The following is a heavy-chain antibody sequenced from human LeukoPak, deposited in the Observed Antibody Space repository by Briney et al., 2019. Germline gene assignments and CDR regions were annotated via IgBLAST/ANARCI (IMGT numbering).Heavy chain of an antibody. CDR3: ARGRYRGWFDP. D-gene: IGHD1-1*01. CDR1: GGSFSGYY. J-gene: IGHJ5*02. V-gene: IGHV4-34*01. Sequence: SETLSLTCAVHGGSFSGYYWSWIRQPPGKGLEWIWEINHSGSTNYNPSLKSRVTISVDTSKNQFSLKLSSVTAADTAVYYCARGRYRGWFDPWGQGTLVTVSS. CDR2: INHSGST.